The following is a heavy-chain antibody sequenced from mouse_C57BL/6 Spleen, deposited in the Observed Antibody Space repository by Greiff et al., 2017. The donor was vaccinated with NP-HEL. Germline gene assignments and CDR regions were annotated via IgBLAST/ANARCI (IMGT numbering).Heavy chain of an antibody. CDR2: IYPGSGNT. CDR3: ATPYYGSSSHWYFDV. Sequence: VMLVESGPELVKPGASVKISCKASGYSFTSYYIHWVKQRPGQGLEWIGWIYPGSGNTKYNEKFKGKATLTADTSSSTAYMQLSSLTSEDSAVYYCATPYYGSSSHWYFDVWGTGTTVTVSS. V-gene: IGHV1-66*01. CDR1: GYSFTSYY. D-gene: IGHD1-1*01. J-gene: IGHJ1*03.